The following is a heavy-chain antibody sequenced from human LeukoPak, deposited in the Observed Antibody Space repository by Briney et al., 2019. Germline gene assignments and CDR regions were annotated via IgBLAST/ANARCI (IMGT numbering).Heavy chain of an antibody. J-gene: IGHJ4*02. CDR2: IWYDGSNK. CDR3: AKGAPIGWAVVDY. CDR1: GILFSSFG. D-gene: IGHD6-19*01. Sequence: GGSLRLSCAAPGILFSSFGMHWLRQAPGKGLEWVAFIWYDGSNKYYADSVKGRFTISRDNSKNTLYLQMNSLTAEDTAVYFCAKGAPIGWAVVDYWGQGTLVTVSS. V-gene: IGHV3-33*03.